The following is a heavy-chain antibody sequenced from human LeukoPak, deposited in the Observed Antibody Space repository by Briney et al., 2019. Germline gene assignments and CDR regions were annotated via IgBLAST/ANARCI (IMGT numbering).Heavy chain of an antibody. V-gene: IGHV3-23*01. D-gene: IGHD3-10*01. CDR2: ISGSGGST. Sequence: LSGGSLRLSCAASGFTFSSYAMSWVRQAPGKGLEWVSAISGSGGSTYYADSVKGRFTISRDNSKNTLYLQMNSLRAEDTAVYYCARDHRGVRDYFDYWGQGTLVTVSS. CDR3: ARDHRGVRDYFDY. J-gene: IGHJ4*02. CDR1: GFTFSSYA.